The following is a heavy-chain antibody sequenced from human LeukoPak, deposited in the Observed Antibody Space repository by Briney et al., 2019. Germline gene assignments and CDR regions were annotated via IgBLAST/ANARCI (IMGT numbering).Heavy chain of an antibody. CDR2: IYHSGNT. V-gene: IGHV4-38-2*02. Sequence: SETLSLTCSVSDDSITMYYWTWIRQPPGKGLEWIGSIYHSGNTYYNPSLKSRVTISVDTSKNQFSLKLSSVTAADTAVYYCARVIRGNDYFDYWGQGTLVTVSS. CDR3: ARVIRGNDYFDY. D-gene: IGHD2-8*01. J-gene: IGHJ4*02. CDR1: DDSITMYY.